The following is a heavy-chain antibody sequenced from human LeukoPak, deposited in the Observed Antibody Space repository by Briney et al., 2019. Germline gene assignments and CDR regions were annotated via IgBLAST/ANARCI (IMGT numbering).Heavy chain of an antibody. CDR2: IYYSGST. CDR3: ARGPGTTIDS. CDR1: GGSISSYY. J-gene: IGHJ4*02. D-gene: IGHD1-1*01. Sequence: SETLSLTCTVSGGSISSYYWSWIRQPPGKGLEWIGYIYYSGSTNYNPSLKSRVTISVDTSKNQFSLKLSSVTAADTAVYYCARGPGTTIDSWGQGTLVTVSS. V-gene: IGHV4-59*01.